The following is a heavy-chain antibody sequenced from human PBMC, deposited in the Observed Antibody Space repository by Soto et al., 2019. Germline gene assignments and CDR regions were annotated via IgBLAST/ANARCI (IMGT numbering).Heavy chain of an antibody. CDR2: INPNSGGT. CDR3: ARGPYYYDSSGPPSAS. J-gene: IGHJ5*02. Sequence: ASVKVSCKASGYTFTGYYMQWVRQAPGQGLEWMGWINPNSGGTNYAQKFQGRVTMTRDTSISTAYMELSRLRSDDTAVYYCARGPYYYDSSGPPSASWGQGTLVTVSS. CDR1: GYTFTGYY. V-gene: IGHV1-2*02. D-gene: IGHD3-22*01.